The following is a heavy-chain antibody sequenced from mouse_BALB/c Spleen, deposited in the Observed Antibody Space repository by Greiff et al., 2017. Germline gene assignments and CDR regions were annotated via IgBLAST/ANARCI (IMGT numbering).Heavy chain of an antibody. D-gene: IGHD2-12*01. CDR2: IYPGDGDT. V-gene: IGHV1-80*01. CDR3: ARGDDGGSELAY. J-gene: IGHJ3*01. CDR1: GYAFSSYW. Sequence: LEESGAELVRPGSSVKISCKASGYAFSSYWMNWVKQRPGQGLEWIGQIYPGDGDTNYNGKFKGKATLTADKSSSTAYMQLSSLTSEDSAVYFCARGDDGGSELAYWGQGTLVTVSA.